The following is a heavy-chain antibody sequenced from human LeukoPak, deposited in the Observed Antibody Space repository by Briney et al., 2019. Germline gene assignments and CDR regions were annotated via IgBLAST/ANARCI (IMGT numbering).Heavy chain of an antibody. CDR3: VKDRYDSSGYDY. Sequence: GAPLRLSWSASGLTFSSYAMHWVRQAAGKRLEYVSAISRNGGGTYYADSVKGRFTISRDNSKNTLYLQMSGLRAEDTAVYYRVKDRYDSSGYDYWGQGALVTVSP. CDR1: GLTFSSYA. V-gene: IGHV3-64D*09. J-gene: IGHJ4*02. CDR2: ISRNGGGT. D-gene: IGHD3-22*01.